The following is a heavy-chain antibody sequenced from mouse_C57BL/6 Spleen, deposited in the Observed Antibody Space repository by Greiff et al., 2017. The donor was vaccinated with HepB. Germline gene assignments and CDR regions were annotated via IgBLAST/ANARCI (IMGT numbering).Heavy chain of an antibody. D-gene: IGHD3-3*01. J-gene: IGHJ3*01. V-gene: IGHV1-69*01. CDR2: IDPSDSYT. CDR3: ARARDVIFFAY. CDR1: GYTFTSYW. Sequence: QVQLQQSGAELVMPGASVKLSCKASGYTFTSYWMHWVKQRPGQGLEWIGEIDPSDSYTNYNQKFKGKSTLTVDKSSSTAYMQLSSLTSEDSAVYYCARARDVIFFAYWGQGTLVTVSA.